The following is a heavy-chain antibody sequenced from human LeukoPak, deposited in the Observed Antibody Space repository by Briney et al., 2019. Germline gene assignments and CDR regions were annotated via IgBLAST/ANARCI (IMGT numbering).Heavy chain of an antibody. CDR2: ISAYNGNT. V-gene: IGHV1-18*01. D-gene: IGHD3-3*01. CDR3: ARSSDFWSGYPLDY. Sequence: ASVKVSCKASGYTFTSYGISWVRQTPGQGLEWMGWISAYNGNTNYAQKLQGRVTMTTDTSTSTAYMELRSLRSDDTAVYYCARSSDFWSGYPLDYWGQGTLVTVSS. J-gene: IGHJ4*02. CDR1: GYTFTSYG.